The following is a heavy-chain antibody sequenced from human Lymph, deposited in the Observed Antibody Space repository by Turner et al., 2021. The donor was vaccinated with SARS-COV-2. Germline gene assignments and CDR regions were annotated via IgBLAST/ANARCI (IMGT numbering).Heavy chain of an antibody. CDR1: GGSISSGGYY. Sequence: QVQLQESGPGLVKPSQTLSLTCTVSGGSISSGGYYWSWIRQHPGKGLAWIGYIYYSGSTYYNPTLKSRVSISVDTSKNQFSLKVSSVTAADTAVYYCARDYGGNSNYFDYWGQGTLVTVSS. V-gene: IGHV4-31*03. CDR3: ARDYGGNSNYFDY. D-gene: IGHD4-17*01. J-gene: IGHJ4*02. CDR2: IYYSGST.